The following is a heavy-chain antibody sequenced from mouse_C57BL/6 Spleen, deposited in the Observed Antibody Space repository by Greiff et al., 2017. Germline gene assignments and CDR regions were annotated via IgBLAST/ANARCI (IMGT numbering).Heavy chain of an antibody. CDR2: IYPGSGST. Sequence: QVQMEQPGAELVKPGASVKRSGKASGYTFTSYWITWVKQRPGQGLEWIGDIYPGSGSTNYNEKFKSKATLAGDTSSSTAYMQLSSLTSEDSAVYYCARDGNYVGYWGKGTTLTVST. V-gene: IGHV1-55*01. D-gene: IGHD2-1*01. CDR3: ARDGNYVGY. J-gene: IGHJ2*01. CDR1: GYTFTSYW.